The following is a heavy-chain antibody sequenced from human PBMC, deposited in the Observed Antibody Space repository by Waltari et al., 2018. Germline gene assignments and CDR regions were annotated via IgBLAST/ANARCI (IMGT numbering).Heavy chain of an antibody. V-gene: IGHV1-69*13. J-gene: IGHJ6*02. Sequence: QVQLVQSGAEVKKPGSSVTVSCKASGGTFRSYPIRWVRQATGQGLEWMGVIIPIFGTANYAQKFQGRVTITADESTSTAYMELSSLRSEDTAVYYCASAVGATNYYYGMDVWGQGTTVTVSS. CDR2: IIPIFGTA. CDR1: GGTFRSYP. CDR3: ASAVGATNYYYGMDV. D-gene: IGHD1-26*01.